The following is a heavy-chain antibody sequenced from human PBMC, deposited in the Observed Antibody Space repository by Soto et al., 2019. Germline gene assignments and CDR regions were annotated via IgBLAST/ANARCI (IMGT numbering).Heavy chain of an antibody. CDR2: IYYSGST. V-gene: IGHV4-31*03. D-gene: IGHD6-13*01. CDR3: ARVSRGSVSSWKGTDYFDY. Sequence: QVQLQESGPGLVKPSQTLSLTCTVSGGSISSGGYYWSWIRQHPGKGLEWIGYIYYSGSTYYNPSLKSRVTISVDTSKNQCSLKLSSVTAADTAVYYCARVSRGSVSSWKGTDYFDYWGQGTLVTVSS. CDR1: GGSISSGGYY. J-gene: IGHJ4*02.